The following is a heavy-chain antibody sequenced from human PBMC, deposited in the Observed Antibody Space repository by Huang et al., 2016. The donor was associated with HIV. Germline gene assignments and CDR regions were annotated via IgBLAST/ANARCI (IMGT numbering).Heavy chain of an antibody. CDR3: ARDPKYHRIGYYRQRRGIDI. CDR2: ISASSGDT. D-gene: IGHD3-22*01. Sequence: QIQLMQSGPELKQPGASVKVSCKASGYTFTRYGITWVRQAPGKGPEWLGWISASSGDTEYAQKFQGRVTLTTDTSTNRAYMELRSLRSDDTAKYYCARDPKYHRIGYYRQRRGIDIWGQGTLVIVSS. J-gene: IGHJ3*02. CDR1: GYTFTRYG. V-gene: IGHV1-18*01.